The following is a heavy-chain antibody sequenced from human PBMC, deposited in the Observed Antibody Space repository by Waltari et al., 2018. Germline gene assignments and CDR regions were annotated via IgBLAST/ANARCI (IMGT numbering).Heavy chain of an antibody. CDR2: IYYSGST. V-gene: IGHV4-31*03. J-gene: IGHJ4*02. Sequence: QVQLQESGPGLVTPSQTLSLTCTVSGGSISSGGYYWSWIRQHPGKGLEWIGYIYYSGSTYYNPSLKSRVTISVDTSKNQFSLKLSSVTAADTAVYYCARDRGRGVGAMLGDYFDYWGQGTLVTVSS. D-gene: IGHD1-26*01. CDR1: GGSISSGGYY. CDR3: ARDRGRGVGAMLGDYFDY.